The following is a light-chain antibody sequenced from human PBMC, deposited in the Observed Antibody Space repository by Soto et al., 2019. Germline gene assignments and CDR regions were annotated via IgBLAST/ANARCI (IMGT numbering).Light chain of an antibody. CDR2: HAS. CDR1: QRISHW. Sequence: DIQMTQSPSTLPASVGDRVTITCRASQRISHWLAWYQQKPGTAPKVLIYHASNLQSGVPSRFSGSGSGTEFTLTISSLQPDDFATYYCQQYNSYSFGQGTKLEIK. V-gene: IGKV1-5*01. CDR3: QQYNSYS. J-gene: IGKJ1*01.